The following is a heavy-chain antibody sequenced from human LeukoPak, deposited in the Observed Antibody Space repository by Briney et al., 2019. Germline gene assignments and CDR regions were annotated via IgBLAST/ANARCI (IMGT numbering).Heavy chain of an antibody. D-gene: IGHD3-3*01. Sequence: GGSLRLSCAASGFTFSSFWMSWVRQAPGKGLEWVANIKKDGSQKYYVDSVEGRFTISRDNAKNSLYLQMDSLRDDDTAVYYCTRVFGGYDVSDYWGQGTLVTVSS. J-gene: IGHJ4*02. CDR2: IKKDGSQK. V-gene: IGHV3-7*03. CDR3: TRVFGGYDVSDY. CDR1: GFTFSSFW.